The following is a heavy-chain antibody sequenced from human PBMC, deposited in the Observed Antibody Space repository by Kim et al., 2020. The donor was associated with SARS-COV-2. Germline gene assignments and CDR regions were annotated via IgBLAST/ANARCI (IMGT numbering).Heavy chain of an antibody. V-gene: IGHV4-34*01. J-gene: IGHJ2*01. CDR3: ARARSVVVTAIRYFDL. Sequence: SETLSLTCAVYGGSFSGYYWSWIRQPPGKGLEWIGEINHSGSTNYNPSLKSRVTISVDTSKNQFSLKLSSVTAADTAVYYCARARSVVVTAIRYFDLWGRGTLVTVSS. CDR2: INHSGST. CDR1: GGSFSGYY. D-gene: IGHD2-21*02.